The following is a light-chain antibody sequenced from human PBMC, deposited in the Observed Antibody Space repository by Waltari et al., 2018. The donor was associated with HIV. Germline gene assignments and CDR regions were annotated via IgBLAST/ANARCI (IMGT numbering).Light chain of an antibody. CDR1: QSVLYSSSIKNY. Sequence: DIVMTQSPDSLVVSLGERATINCKSSQSVLYSSSIKNYLAWYQQKPEQSPKLLIYWASTRESGVPDRFSGGGSGTDFTLTISSLQAEDVAVYYCQQYYSLPFTFGPGTKVDIK. V-gene: IGKV4-1*01. CDR3: QQYYSLPFT. J-gene: IGKJ3*01. CDR2: WAS.